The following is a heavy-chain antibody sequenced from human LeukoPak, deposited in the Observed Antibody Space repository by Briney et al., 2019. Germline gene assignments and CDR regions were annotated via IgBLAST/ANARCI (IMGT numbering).Heavy chain of an antibody. J-gene: IGHJ4*02. CDR3: ARFGYCSSTSCLYYFDY. CDR1: GGTFSSYT. CDR2: IIPILGIA. V-gene: IGHV1-69*02. D-gene: IGHD2-2*03. Sequence: ASVKVSCKASGGTFSSYTISWVRQAPGQGLEWMGRIIPILGIANYAQKFQGRVTITADKSTSTAYMELSSLRSEDTAVYYCARFGYCSSTSCLYYFDYWGQGTLVTVSS.